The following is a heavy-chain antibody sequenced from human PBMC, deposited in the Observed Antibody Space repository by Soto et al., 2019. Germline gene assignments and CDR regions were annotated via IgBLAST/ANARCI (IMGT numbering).Heavy chain of an antibody. V-gene: IGHV4-59*01. J-gene: IGHJ4*02. CDR2: ISYSGYP. CDR1: GASISNYY. D-gene: IGHD6-13*01. Sequence: PSETLSLTCTVSGASISNYYWSWIRQPPGKELEWIGHISYSGYPDYNPSLKSRLTISVDKSKNQFTLQLTSVTVADTAVYYCATSYGNAWYTYWGQGTQVTVSS. CDR3: ATSYGNAWYTY.